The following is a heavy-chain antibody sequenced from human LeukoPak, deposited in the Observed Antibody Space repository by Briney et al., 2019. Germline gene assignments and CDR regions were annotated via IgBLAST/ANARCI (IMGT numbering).Heavy chain of an antibody. Sequence: SETLSLTCTVSGGSISSSSYYWGWIRQPPGKGLEWIGSIYYSGSTYYNPSLKSRVTISVDTSKNQFSLKLSSVTAADTAVYYCARAPPRGDYGDKGYYYYGMDVWGQGTTVTVSS. D-gene: IGHD4-17*01. CDR1: GGSISSSSYY. CDR2: IYYSGST. J-gene: IGHJ6*02. CDR3: ARAPPRGDYGDKGYYYYGMDV. V-gene: IGHV4-39*07.